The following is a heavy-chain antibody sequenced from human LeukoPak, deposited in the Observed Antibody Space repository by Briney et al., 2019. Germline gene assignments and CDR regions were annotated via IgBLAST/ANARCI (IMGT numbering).Heavy chain of an antibody. CDR3: ARERTPKPYYGSGSYDRYYDH. V-gene: IGHV3-11*04. J-gene: IGHJ4*02. D-gene: IGHD3-10*01. CDR1: GFSVSDYY. Sequence: GGSLRLSCAAPGFSVSDYYMNWVRQSPGKGLEGMSFISSSGSSIFYADSVKGRFTISRDTTKNTLSVQMNSLRADDTAVYYCARERTPKPYYGSGSYDRYYDHWGQGTLVTVSS. CDR2: ISSSGSSI.